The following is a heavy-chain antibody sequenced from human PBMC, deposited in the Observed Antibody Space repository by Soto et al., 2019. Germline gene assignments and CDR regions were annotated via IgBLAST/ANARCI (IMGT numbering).Heavy chain of an antibody. D-gene: IGHD2-15*01. CDR3: ARDDGVAATRFDP. Sequence: EVQLVESGGGLVKPGGSLRLSCAASGFTFSSYSMNWVRQAPGKGLEWVSSISSSSSYIYYADSVKGRFTISRDNAKNSRYMQMNSLRAEDTAVYYCARDDGVAATRFDPWGQGTLVTVSS. V-gene: IGHV3-21*01. CDR1: GFTFSSYS. CDR2: ISSSSSYI. J-gene: IGHJ5*02.